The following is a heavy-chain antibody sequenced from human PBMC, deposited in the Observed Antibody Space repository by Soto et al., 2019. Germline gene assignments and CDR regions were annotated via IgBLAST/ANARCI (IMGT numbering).Heavy chain of an antibody. J-gene: IGHJ4*02. CDR1: GLTFGDYA. CDR3: TRDEQYYDFWSGYTD. V-gene: IGHV3-49*03. CDR2: IRSKAYGGTT. D-gene: IGHD3-3*01. Sequence: QPGGSLRLSCTASGLTFGDYAMSWFRQAPGKGLEWVGFIRSKAYGGTTEYAASVKGRFTISRDDSKSIAYLQMNSLKTEDTAVYYCTRDEQYYDFWSGYTDWGQGTLVTVSS.